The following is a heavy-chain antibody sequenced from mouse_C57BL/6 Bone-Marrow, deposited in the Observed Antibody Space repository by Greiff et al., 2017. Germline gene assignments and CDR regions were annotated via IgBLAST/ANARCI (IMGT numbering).Heavy chain of an antibody. D-gene: IGHD1-1*01. J-gene: IGHJ1*03. CDR1: GYTFTSYW. Sequence: VQLQQPGAELVKPGASVKMSCKASGYTFTSYWITWVKQRPGQGLEWIGDIYPGSGSTNYNEKFKSKATLTVDTSSSTAYMQLSSLTSEDSAVYYCARDGYYGSRGYFDVWGTGTTVTVSS. CDR3: ARDGYYGSRGYFDV. V-gene: IGHV1-55*01. CDR2: IYPGSGST.